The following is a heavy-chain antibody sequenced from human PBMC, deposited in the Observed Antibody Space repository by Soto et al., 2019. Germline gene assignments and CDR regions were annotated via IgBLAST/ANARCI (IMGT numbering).Heavy chain of an antibody. D-gene: IGHD3-16*01. J-gene: IGHJ6*02. CDR2: MNPNSANT. Sequence: QVQLVQSGAEVKKPGASVKVSFKASGYTFTSYDINWVRQATGQGLEWMGWMNPNSANTGYAQKFQGRVTMPRHTSIRTAYMELRSLRSEDTAVYYCAREGVRGMDVWGQGTTVTVSS. CDR1: GYTFTSYD. V-gene: IGHV1-8*01. CDR3: AREGVRGMDV.